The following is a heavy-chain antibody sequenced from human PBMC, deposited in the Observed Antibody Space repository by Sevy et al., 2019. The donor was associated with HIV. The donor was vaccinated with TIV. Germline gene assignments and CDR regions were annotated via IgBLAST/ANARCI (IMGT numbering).Heavy chain of an antibody. J-gene: IGHJ4*02. CDR1: GFTFTNYG. CDR2: ISNSGANT. D-gene: IGHD6-19*01. V-gene: IGHV3-23*01. CDR3: AKEWTLLSDWYGEFDY. Sequence: GGSLRLSCAASGFTFTNYGMHWVRQAPGKGLEWVSGISNSGANTYCADSVRGRFTVSRDNYKNTVYLQLNSLRAEDTAIYYCAKEWTLLSDWYGEFDYWGQGTLVTVSS.